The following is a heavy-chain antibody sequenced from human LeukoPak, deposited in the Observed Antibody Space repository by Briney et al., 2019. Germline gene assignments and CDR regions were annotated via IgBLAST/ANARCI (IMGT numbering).Heavy chain of an antibody. CDR3: ARDGYSLFYYYMDV. CDR1: GGSISSYY. J-gene: IGHJ6*03. CDR2: IYTSGST. Sequence: SETLSLTCPVAGGSISSYYWSWIRQPAGKGLAWIGCIYTSGSTNYNPSLKGRATMSVDTSKNQFSLKLSSVTAADTAVYYCARDGYSLFYYYMDVWGKGTTVTVSS. D-gene: IGHD5-18*01. V-gene: IGHV4-4*07.